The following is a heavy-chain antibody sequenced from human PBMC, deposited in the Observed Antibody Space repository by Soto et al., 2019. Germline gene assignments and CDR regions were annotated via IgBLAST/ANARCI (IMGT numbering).Heavy chain of an antibody. V-gene: IGHV1-3*01. Sequence: ASVKVSCKASGYTFTSYAMHWVRQAPGQRLEWMGWINADNGNTKYSQKFQGRVTVTRDTSASTAYMELSSLRSEDTAVYYCARLITVTGTRAFDMWGQGTMVTVS. J-gene: IGHJ3*02. CDR2: INADNGNT. CDR3: ARLITVTGTRAFDM. CDR1: GYTFTSYA. D-gene: IGHD6-19*01.